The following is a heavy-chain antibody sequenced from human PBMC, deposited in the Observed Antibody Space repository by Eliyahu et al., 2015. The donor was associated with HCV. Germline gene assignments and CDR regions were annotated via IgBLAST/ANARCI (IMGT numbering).Heavy chain of an antibody. Sequence: LKPSETLSLTCVVYGGSFSGYYWSWIRQPPGKGLEWIGEINHSGSTNYNPSLKSRVTISVDTSKNQFSLKLSSVTAADTAVYYCARESKSCSGGSCHRFWYFDLWGRGTLVTVSS. CDR2: INHSGST. D-gene: IGHD2-15*01. V-gene: IGHV4-34*01. J-gene: IGHJ2*01. CDR1: GGSFSGYY. CDR3: ARESKSCSGGSCHRFWYFDL.